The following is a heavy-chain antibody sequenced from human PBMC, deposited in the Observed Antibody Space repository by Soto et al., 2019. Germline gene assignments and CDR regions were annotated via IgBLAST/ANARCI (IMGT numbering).Heavy chain of an antibody. J-gene: IGHJ4*02. D-gene: IGHD1-7*01. V-gene: IGHV1-18*04. Sequence: QLVQSGAEVKKPGASVKVSCKASGYTFTTSGFNWVRQAPGQGLEWMGWISAKSGNTNYAQKLQGRVTRTTDTSASTVYMALKSLTSDDTDIYDCTRAGASDWNYISTSSWGQGTLVCVAS. CDR2: ISAKSGNT. CDR1: GYTFTTSG. CDR3: TRAGASDWNYISTSS.